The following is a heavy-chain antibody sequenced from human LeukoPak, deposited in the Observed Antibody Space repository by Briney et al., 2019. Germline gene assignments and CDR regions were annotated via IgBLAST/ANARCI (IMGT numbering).Heavy chain of an antibody. J-gene: IGHJ5*02. Sequence: SETLSLTCAVYGGSFSGYYWSWIRQPPGKRLEWIGEINHSGSTNYNPSLKSRVTISVDTSKNQFSLKLSSVTAADTAVYYCARRSVAARRRGRFDPWGQGTLVTVSS. CDR2: INHSGST. CDR3: ARRSVAARRRGRFDP. D-gene: IGHD6-6*01. CDR1: GGSFSGYY. V-gene: IGHV4-34*01.